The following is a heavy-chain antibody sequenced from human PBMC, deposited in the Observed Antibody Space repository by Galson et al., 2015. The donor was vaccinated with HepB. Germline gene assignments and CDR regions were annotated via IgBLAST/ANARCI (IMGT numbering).Heavy chain of an antibody. CDR2: ISGSDDST. J-gene: IGHJ4*02. CDR1: GFAFSRYA. Sequence: SLRLSCAASGFAFSRYAMSWVRQAPGKGLEWVSAISGSDDSTYFADSGKGRFSIFRDNSKNTLYLQLNSLRAEDTAVYYCAAHTADGESTFEYWGQGALVTVSS. V-gene: IGHV3-23*01. D-gene: IGHD4-17*01. CDR3: AAHTADGESTFEY.